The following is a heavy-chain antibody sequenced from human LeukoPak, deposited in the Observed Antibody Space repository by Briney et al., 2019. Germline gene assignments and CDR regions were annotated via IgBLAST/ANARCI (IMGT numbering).Heavy chain of an antibody. D-gene: IGHD6-19*01. CDR3: ARFTGAYSSGWYVGDWFDP. V-gene: IGHV5-51*01. CDR1: GYSFTSYW. Sequence: GESLKISCKGSGYSFTSYWIGWVRQMPGKGLEWMGIIYPGDSDTRYSPSFQGQVTISADKSISTAYLQWSSLKASDTAMYYCARFTGAYSSGWYVGDWFDPWGQGTLVTVSS. CDR2: IYPGDSDT. J-gene: IGHJ5*02.